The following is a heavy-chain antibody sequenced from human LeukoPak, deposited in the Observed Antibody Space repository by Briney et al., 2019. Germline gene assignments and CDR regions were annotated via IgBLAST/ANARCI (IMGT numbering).Heavy chain of an antibody. CDR2: IYYSGST. J-gene: IGHJ5*02. CDR1: GGSISSGGYY. V-gene: IGHV4-31*03. Sequence: SQTLSLTCTVSGGSISSGGYYWSWIRQHPGKGLEWIGYIYYSGSTYYNPSLKSRVTISVDTSKNQFSLKLSSVTAADTAVYYCARATGGYSYGSWFDPWGQGALVSVLS. CDR3: ARATGGYSYGSWFDP. D-gene: IGHD5-18*01.